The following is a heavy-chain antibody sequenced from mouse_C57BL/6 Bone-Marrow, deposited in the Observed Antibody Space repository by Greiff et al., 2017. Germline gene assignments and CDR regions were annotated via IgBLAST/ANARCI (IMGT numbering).Heavy chain of an antibody. V-gene: IGHV1-81*01. CDR2: IYPRSGNT. Sequence: QVQLQQSGAELARPGASVKLSCKASGYTFTSYGISWVKQRTGQGLEWIGEIYPRSGNTYYNEKFKGKATLTADKSSSTAYMELRSLTSEDSAVYLCAEYGDGYYVWFAVWGKGTLVTVSA. D-gene: IGHD2-3*01. CDR1: GYTFTSYG. CDR3: AEYGDGYYVWFAV. J-gene: IGHJ3*01.